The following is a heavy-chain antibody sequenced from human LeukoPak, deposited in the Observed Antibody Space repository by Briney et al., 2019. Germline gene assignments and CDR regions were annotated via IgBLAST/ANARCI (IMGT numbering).Heavy chain of an antibody. V-gene: IGHV3-23*01. Sequence: GGSLRLSCACCVFTLSLCAMSWVGPAGGRGREGVSGITGSGARTKYADSVKGRFTVSRDNAKNSLYLQMNSLRIEDTAVYYCARAELAWDAANWGQGTLVTVSS. CDR2: ITGSGART. CDR3: ARAELAWDAAN. D-gene: IGHD1-26*01. J-gene: IGHJ4*02. CDR1: VFTLSLCA.